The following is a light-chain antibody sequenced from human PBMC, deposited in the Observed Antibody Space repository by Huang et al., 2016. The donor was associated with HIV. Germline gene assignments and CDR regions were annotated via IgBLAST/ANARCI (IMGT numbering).Light chain of an antibody. CDR2: GAS. J-gene: IGKJ2*01. CDR1: QSVSSN. V-gene: IGKV3-15*01. Sequence: EIVMTQSPASLSVSPGERATLSCRASQSVSSNLAWYQQKPGQGPRLLISGASTRATGIPARFRGSGSGTEFTLTISSLQSEDFAVYYCQQYNNWPYTFGQGTKLEIK. CDR3: QQYNNWPYT.